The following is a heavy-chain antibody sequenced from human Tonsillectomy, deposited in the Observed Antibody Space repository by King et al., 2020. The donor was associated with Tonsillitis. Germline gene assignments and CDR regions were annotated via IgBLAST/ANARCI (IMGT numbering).Heavy chain of an antibody. J-gene: IGHJ4*02. CDR2: IFYTGTT. CDR1: GDSISGYY. Sequence: QLQESGPGLVKPSETLSLICTVSGDSISGYYWTWIRQSPGKGLEYIGYIFYTGTTNYNPSLRSRVTILVDTSKNQFSLRLSSVPAADTAVYYCARLYHDQSGRIDYWGQGTLVTVSS. V-gene: IGHV4-59*08. CDR3: ARLYHDQSGRIDY. D-gene: IGHD3-16*01.